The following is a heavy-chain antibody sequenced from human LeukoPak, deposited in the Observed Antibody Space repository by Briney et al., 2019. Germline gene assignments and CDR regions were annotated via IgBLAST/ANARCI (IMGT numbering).Heavy chain of an antibody. CDR3: ARDGAGYYDSSGSD. J-gene: IGHJ4*02. D-gene: IGHD3-22*01. Sequence: SETLSLTCTVSGGSISSSSYYWGWIRQPPGKGLEWIGSIYYSGSTYYNPSLKSRVTISVDTSKNQFSLKLSSVTAADTAVYYCARDGAGYYDSSGSDWGQGTLVTVSS. CDR2: IYYSGST. CDR1: GGSISSSSYY. V-gene: IGHV4-39*07.